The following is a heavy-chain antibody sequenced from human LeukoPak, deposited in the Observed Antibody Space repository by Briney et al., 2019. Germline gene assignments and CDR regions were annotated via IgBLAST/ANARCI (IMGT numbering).Heavy chain of an antibody. Sequence: GESLKTSCKGSGYSFTSYWIGWVRQMPGKGLEWMGIIYPGDSDTRYSPSFQGRATISADKSISTAYLQWSSLKASDTAMYYCARHDAPGYSSGYYWSQYYFDYWGQGALVTVSS. CDR1: GYSFTSYW. J-gene: IGHJ4*02. D-gene: IGHD3-22*01. CDR3: ARHDAPGYSSGYYWSQYYFDY. V-gene: IGHV5-51*01. CDR2: IYPGDSDT.